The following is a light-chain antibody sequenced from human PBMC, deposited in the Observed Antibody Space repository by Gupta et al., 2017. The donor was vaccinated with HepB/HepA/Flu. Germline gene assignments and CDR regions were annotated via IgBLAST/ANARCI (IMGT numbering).Light chain of an antibody. Sequence: DIQMTQSTSSLSASVGDRVTITCRASQSIGNYLNWYQQKPGRAPKLLIYAASSLQSGVPSRFSGSGSGTDFALTISSLQPEDFATYYCQQSSKTFGQGTKVEIK. CDR2: AAS. CDR3: QQSSKT. V-gene: IGKV1-39*01. CDR1: QSIGNY. J-gene: IGKJ1*01.